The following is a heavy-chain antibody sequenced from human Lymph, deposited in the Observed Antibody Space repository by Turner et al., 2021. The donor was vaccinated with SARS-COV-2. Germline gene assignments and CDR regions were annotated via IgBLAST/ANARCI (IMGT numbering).Heavy chain of an antibody. CDR2: MNPKSGNT. Sequence: QVQLVQSGAEVKKPGASVNVSCKASGYTFTSYDINWVRQATVQGLEWMGWMNPKSGNTDYEQKFQGRVTMTSNTSISKAYMELSSLRSEDTAVYYCARAAQLTVWFDPWGQGTLVTVSS. CDR3: ARAAQLTVWFDP. V-gene: IGHV1-8*01. D-gene: IGHD6-25*01. CDR1: GYTFTSYD. J-gene: IGHJ5*02.